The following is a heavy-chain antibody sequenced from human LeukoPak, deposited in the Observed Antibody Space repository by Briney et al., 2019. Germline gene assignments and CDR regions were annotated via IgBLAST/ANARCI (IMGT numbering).Heavy chain of an antibody. CDR1: GYSFTSYW. V-gene: IGHV5-51*01. CDR3: ARQGEWFGELTFDY. J-gene: IGHJ4*02. Sequence: MLGESLKVSCKGSGYSFTSYWIGWVRQMPGKGLEWMGIIYPGDSDTRYSPSFQGQVTISADKSISTAYLQWSSLKASDTAMYYCARQGEWFGELTFDYWGQGTLVTVSS. D-gene: IGHD3-10*01. CDR2: IYPGDSDT.